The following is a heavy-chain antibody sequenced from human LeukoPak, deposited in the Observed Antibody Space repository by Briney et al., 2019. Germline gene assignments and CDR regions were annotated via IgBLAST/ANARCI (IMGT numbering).Heavy chain of an antibody. CDR3: AKVSTSWGFDY. D-gene: IGHD6-13*01. Sequence: GSQRLSCAASGFIFSDYYMSWIGQAPRKGLEWVLYISSSSSYTNYADSVKGRCTISRDNVKNSLYLQMNSLRAEDTAVYYCAKVSTSWGFDYWGQATPATVSS. CDR1: GFIFSDYY. CDR2: ISSSSSYT. J-gene: IGHJ4*02. V-gene: IGHV3-11*05.